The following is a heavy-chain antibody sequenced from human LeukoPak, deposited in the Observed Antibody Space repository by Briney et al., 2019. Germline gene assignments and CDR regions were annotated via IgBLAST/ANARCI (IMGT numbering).Heavy chain of an antibody. V-gene: IGHV3-21*01. CDR2: ISSSSSYI. Sequence: GGSLRLSCAASGFTFSSYAMNWVRQAPGEGLEWVSSISSSSSYIYYADSVKGRFTISRDNAKNSLYLQMNSLRAEDTPVYYCARTALPVTLDVWGQGTTVTVSS. CDR3: ARTALPVTLDV. D-gene: IGHD2-2*01. CDR1: GFTFSSYA. J-gene: IGHJ6*02.